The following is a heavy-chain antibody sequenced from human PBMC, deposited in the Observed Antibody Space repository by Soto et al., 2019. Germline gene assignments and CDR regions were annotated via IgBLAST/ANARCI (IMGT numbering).Heavy chain of an antibody. V-gene: IGHV4-59*01. CDR1: GGSISSYY. D-gene: IGHD1-1*01. Sequence: SETLSLTCTVSGGSISSYYWSWIRQPPGKGLEWIGYIYYSGSTNYNPSLKSRVTISVDTSKNQFSLKLSSVTAADTAVYYCARGELERDQPDYYYGMDVWGQGTTVTVSS. CDR2: IYYSGST. J-gene: IGHJ6*02. CDR3: ARGELERDQPDYYYGMDV.